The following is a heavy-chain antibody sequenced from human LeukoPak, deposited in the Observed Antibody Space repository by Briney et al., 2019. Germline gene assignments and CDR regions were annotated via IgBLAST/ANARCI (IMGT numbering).Heavy chain of an antibody. V-gene: IGHV3-48*03. CDR1: GFTFSSYE. CDR3: ARARIGVAVNVGFDY. D-gene: IGHD6-19*01. Sequence: GGSRRLSCAASGFTFSSYEMNWVRQAPGKGLEWVSYISSSGSTIYYADSVKGRFTISRDNAKNSLYLQMNSLRAEDTAVYYCARARIGVAVNVGFDYWGQGTLVTVSS. CDR2: ISSSGSTI. J-gene: IGHJ4*02.